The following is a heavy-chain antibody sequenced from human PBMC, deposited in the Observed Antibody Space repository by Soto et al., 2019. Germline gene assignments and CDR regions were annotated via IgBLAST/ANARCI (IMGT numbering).Heavy chain of an antibody. Sequence: EVQLVESGGGLVQPGGSLRLSCAASGFTFSTYNMNWVRQAPGKGLEWVSYISGSSSTIYYADSVKGRFTISRDNAKNSLYLQMNSLRAEDTAVYYCARAVGPPFDYWGQGTLVTVSS. J-gene: IGHJ4*02. CDR3: ARAVGPPFDY. V-gene: IGHV3-48*01. CDR1: GFTFSTYN. CDR2: ISGSSSTI. D-gene: IGHD1-26*01.